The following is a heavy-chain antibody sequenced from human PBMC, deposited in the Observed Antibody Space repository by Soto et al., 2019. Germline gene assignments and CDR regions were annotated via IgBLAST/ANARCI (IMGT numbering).Heavy chain of an antibody. CDR3: AKEGGFWELITYYGMDV. CDR1: GFTFSSYG. J-gene: IGHJ6*02. Sequence: QVQLVESGGGVVQPGRSLRLSCAASGFTFSSYGMHWVRQAPGKGLEWVAVISYDGSNKYYADSVKGRFTISRDNSKNTLYLQMNSLRAEEKVVYYCAKEGGFWELITYYGMDVWGQGTTGTVSS. D-gene: IGHD3-10*01. V-gene: IGHV3-30*18. CDR2: ISYDGSNK.